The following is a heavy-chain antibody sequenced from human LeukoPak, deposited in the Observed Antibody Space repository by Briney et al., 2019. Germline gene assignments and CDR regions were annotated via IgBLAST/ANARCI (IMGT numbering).Heavy chain of an antibody. J-gene: IGHJ4*02. CDR1: GYIFTTYY. CDR3: ARNVDSGLDY. CDR2: INPSGGST. V-gene: IGHV1-46*03. Sequence: ASVKVSCKASGYIFTTYYVHWVRQAPGQGLEWMGFINPSGGSTSYAQKFQGRVTMTRVASASTVYMELSSLRPDDTAVYYCARNVDSGLDYWGQGGLVTVSS. D-gene: IGHD3-10*01.